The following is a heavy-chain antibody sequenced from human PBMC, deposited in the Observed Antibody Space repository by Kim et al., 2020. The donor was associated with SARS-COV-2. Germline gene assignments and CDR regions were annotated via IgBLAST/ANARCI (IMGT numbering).Heavy chain of an antibody. Sequence: DSVKGRFTISRDESKNIVYLHMSSLRVEDTAVYYCAEDHPSPGWPTFGDWGQGTLVAVSS. V-gene: IGHV3-23*01. CDR3: AEDHPSPGWPTFGD. J-gene: IGHJ4*02. D-gene: IGHD6-19*01.